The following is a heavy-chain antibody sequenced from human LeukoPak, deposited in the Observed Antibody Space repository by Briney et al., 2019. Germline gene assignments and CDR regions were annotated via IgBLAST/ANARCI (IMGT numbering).Heavy chain of an antibody. CDR1: GFTFSRYE. J-gene: IGHJ4*02. Sequence: GGSLRLSCAASGFTFSRYEMNWVRLAPGKGPEWVSYISSSGSTKYYADSVKGRFTISRDNAKNSLYLQMSSLRAEDTAVYYCARAPYSAYVAYWGQGTLVTVSS. V-gene: IGHV3-48*03. CDR3: ARAPYSAYVAY. CDR2: ISSSGSTK. D-gene: IGHD5-12*01.